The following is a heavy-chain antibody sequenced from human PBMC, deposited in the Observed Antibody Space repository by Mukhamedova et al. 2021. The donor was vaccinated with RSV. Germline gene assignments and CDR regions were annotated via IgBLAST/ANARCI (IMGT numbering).Heavy chain of an antibody. J-gene: IGHJ4*02. D-gene: IGHD2-21*02. Sequence: DSVKGRFTISRDNAKNSLYLQMNSLRAEDTAVYYCARAYCDGDCYSGPFEYWGQGTLVTVSS. CDR3: ARAYCDGDCYSGPFEY. V-gene: IGHV3-7*03.